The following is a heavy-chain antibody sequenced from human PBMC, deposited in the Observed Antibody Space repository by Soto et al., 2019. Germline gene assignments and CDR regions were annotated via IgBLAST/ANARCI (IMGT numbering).Heavy chain of an antibody. CDR2: ISYDGSNK. J-gene: IGHJ6*02. CDR3: AKGPYSSSTSGRYYYYYYGMDV. V-gene: IGHV3-30*18. CDR1: GFTFSSYG. D-gene: IGHD6-6*01. Sequence: GGSLRLSCAASGFTFSSYGRHWVRQTPGKGLEWVAVISYDGSNKYYADSVKGRFTISRDNSKNTLYLQMNSLRAEDTAVYYCAKGPYSSSTSGRYYYYYYGMDVWGQGTTVTVSS.